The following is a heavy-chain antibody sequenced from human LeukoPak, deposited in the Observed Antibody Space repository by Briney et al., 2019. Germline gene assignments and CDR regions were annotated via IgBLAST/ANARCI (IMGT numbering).Heavy chain of an antibody. CDR2: ITESGGST. CDR3: AKDVPGSGWSFDY. V-gene: IGHV3-23*01. J-gene: IGHJ4*02. CDR1: GFTFSIYA. D-gene: IGHD6-19*01. Sequence: QPGASLRLSCAASGFTFSIYAMSWVRQAPGKGLEWVSAITESGGSTYYADSVKGRFTVSRGNSKNTLYLQMNSLRAEDTAIYYCAKDVPGSGWSFDYWGQGTLVTVSS.